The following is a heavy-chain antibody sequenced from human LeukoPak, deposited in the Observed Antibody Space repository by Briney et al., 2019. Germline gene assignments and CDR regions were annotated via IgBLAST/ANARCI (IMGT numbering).Heavy chain of an antibody. CDR1: GYY. V-gene: IGHV1-2*02. CDR2: INPNSGGT. CDR3: ARGKSATAPDSNWYLDL. D-gene: IGHD6-13*01. J-gene: IGHJ2*01. Sequence: ASVKVSCKASGYYMHWVRQAPGQGLEWMGWINPNSGGTKYAQKFQGRVTMTRDTSISTAYMELSRPRSDDTVVYYCARGKSATAPDSNWYLDLWGRGTLVTVSS.